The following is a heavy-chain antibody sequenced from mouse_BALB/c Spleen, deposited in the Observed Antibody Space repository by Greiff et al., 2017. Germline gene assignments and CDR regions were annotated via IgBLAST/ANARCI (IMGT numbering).Heavy chain of an antibody. D-gene: IGHD2-9*01. CDR2: ISSGSSTI. J-gene: IGHJ4*01. CDR3: ARSYYGYPYAMDY. Sequence: EVMLVESGGGLVQPGGSRKLSCAASGFTFSSFGMHWVRQAPEKGLEWVAYISSGSSTICYADTVKGRFTISRDNPKNTLFLQMTSLRSEDTAMYYCARSYYGYPYAMDYWGQGTSVTVSS. V-gene: IGHV5-17*02. CDR1: GFTFSSFG.